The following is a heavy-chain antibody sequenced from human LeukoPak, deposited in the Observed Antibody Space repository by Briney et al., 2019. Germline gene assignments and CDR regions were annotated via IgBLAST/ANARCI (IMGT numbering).Heavy chain of an antibody. CDR3: ATGVVHYDILTGYPRGPYFDP. J-gene: IGHJ5*02. V-gene: IGHV1-24*01. Sequence: ASVKVSCKVSGYTLTELSMHWVRQAPGKGLEWMGGFDPEDGETIYAQKFQGRVTMTEDTSTDTAYMELSSLRSEDTAVYYCATGVVHYDILTGYPRGPYFDPWGQGTLVTVSS. D-gene: IGHD3-9*01. CDR1: GYTLTELS. CDR2: FDPEDGET.